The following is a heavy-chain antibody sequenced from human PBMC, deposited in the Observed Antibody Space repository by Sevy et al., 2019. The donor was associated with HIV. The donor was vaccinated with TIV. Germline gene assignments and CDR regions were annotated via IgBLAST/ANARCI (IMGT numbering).Heavy chain of an antibody. Sequence: GGSLRLSCVASGFTLTSYTMSWVRQAPGKGLEWVSAISGSGGSTHYADSVKGRFTISRDHSKNTLYLQMNSLRAEDTAVYYCAKPVPYYYEYSGYYYGAFDVWGQGTMVTVSS. CDR3: AKPVPYYYEYSGYYYGAFDV. D-gene: IGHD3-22*01. J-gene: IGHJ3*01. CDR2: ISGSGGST. V-gene: IGHV3-23*01. CDR1: GFTLTSYT.